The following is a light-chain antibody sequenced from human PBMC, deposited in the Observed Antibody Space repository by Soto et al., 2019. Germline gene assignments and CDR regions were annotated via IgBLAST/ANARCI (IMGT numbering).Light chain of an antibody. CDR3: QQYNNWPPLT. J-gene: IGKJ4*01. Sequence: EIVMTQSPATLSVSPGERATLSCRASQSVSSNLAWYQQKPGQAPGPLIYGASTRATGIPARFSGSGSGTEFTLTISSLPSEDFAVYYCQQYNNWPPLTFGGGTKVEIK. V-gene: IGKV3-15*01. CDR2: GAS. CDR1: QSVSSN.